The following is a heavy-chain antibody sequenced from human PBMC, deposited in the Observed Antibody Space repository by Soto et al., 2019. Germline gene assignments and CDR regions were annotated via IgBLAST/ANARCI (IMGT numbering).Heavy chain of an antibody. CDR2: INTHSGGT. D-gene: IGHD5-12*01. Sequence: GSVKVSFKASGKRFTDASMHWVRQAPGQGLEWMGWINTHSGGTNYAQKFQGRVTMTRYTSIGTVYMELRRLKNYDTAVYYCARDLGGYDLYGPDTWGQGTMVTVSS. J-gene: IGHJ5*02. CDR3: ARDLGGYDLYGPDT. V-gene: IGHV1-2*02. CDR1: GKRFTDAS.